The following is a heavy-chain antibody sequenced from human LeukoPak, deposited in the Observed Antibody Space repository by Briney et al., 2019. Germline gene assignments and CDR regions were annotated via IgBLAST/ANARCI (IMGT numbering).Heavy chain of an antibody. CDR3: VAGVALDY. V-gene: IGHV3-11*01. CDR1: GLNFSVYY. CDR2: ISKTGTSI. D-gene: IGHD3-3*01. J-gene: IGHJ4*02. Sequence: PGGSLRLSCTASGLNFSVYYMTWIRQAPGDGLGAPGNGLEWLSHISKTGTSIYYADFVRGRFTISRDNAKNSLYLHMNSLRAEDTAVYYCVAGVALDYWGQGALVTVSS.